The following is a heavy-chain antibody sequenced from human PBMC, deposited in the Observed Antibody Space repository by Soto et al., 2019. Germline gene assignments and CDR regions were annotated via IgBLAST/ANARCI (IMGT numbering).Heavy chain of an antibody. Sequence: PGGSLRLSCAASGFTFSSYSMNWVRQAPGKGLDWVSYISSSSSTIYYADSVKGRFTISRDNAKNSLYLQMNSLRDEDTAVYYCARDPRFLGYCISTSCPSDYWGQGTLVTVSS. CDR3: ARDPRFLGYCISTSCPSDY. D-gene: IGHD2-2*01. V-gene: IGHV3-48*02. CDR1: GFTFSSYS. CDR2: ISSSSSTI. J-gene: IGHJ4*02.